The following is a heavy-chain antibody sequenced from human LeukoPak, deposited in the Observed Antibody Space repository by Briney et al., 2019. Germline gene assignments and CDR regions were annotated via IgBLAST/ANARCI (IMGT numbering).Heavy chain of an antibody. CDR1: GFAFDDYG. CDR3: AKVEYSSSSPFDY. V-gene: IGHV3-20*04. D-gene: IGHD6-6*01. CDR2: INWNGGST. J-gene: IGHJ4*02. Sequence: GGSLRLSCAASGFAFDDYGMSWVRQAPGKGLEWVSGINWNGGSTGYADSVKGRFTISRDNSKNTLYLQMNSLRAEDTAVYYCAKVEYSSSSPFDYWGQGTLVTVSS.